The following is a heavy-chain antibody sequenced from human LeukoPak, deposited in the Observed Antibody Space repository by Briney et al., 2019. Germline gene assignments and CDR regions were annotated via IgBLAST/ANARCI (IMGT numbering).Heavy chain of an antibody. Sequence: GGSLRLSCAVSGISLSNYGMSWVRQAPGKGLEWVAGISGSGGGTNYADSVKGRFTISRDNAKNSLYLQMNSLRAEDTAVYYCASPIMITFGGPHDAFDIWGQGTMVTVSS. D-gene: IGHD3-16*01. J-gene: IGHJ3*02. CDR3: ASPIMITFGGPHDAFDI. CDR2: ISGSGGGT. V-gene: IGHV3-23*01. CDR1: GISLSNYG.